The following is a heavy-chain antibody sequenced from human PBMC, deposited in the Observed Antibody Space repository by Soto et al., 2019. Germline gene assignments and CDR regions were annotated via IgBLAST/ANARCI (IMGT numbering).Heavy chain of an antibody. Sequence: QVQLVESGGGVVQPGRSLRLSCAASGFTFSSYGMHWVRQAPGKGLEWVAVISDDGSNKYYADSVKGRFTISRDNSKNTLYLQMNSLRAEDTAVYFCAKDPSGQTYPVVFDYWGQGTLVTVSS. CDR1: GFTFSSYG. V-gene: IGHV3-30*18. J-gene: IGHJ4*02. CDR2: ISDDGSNK. CDR3: AKDPSGQTYPVVFDY. D-gene: IGHD2-8*02.